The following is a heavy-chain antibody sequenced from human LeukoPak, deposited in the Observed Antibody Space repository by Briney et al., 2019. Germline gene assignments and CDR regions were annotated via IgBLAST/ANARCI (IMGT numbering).Heavy chain of an antibody. Sequence: PGGSLRLSCAASGFTFSRDWMHWVRQAPGKGLVWVSHINSDGSWTSYADSVKGRFTISKDNAKNTVYLQMNNLRAEDTAVYYCVSFYETYWGRGTLVTVSS. J-gene: IGHJ4*02. CDR2: INSDGSWT. CDR1: GFTFSRDW. D-gene: IGHD2-2*01. V-gene: IGHV3-74*01. CDR3: VSFYETY.